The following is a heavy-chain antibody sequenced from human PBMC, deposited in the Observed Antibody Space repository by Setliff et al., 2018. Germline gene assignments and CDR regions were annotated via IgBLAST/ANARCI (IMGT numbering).Heavy chain of an antibody. V-gene: IGHV3-7*03. J-gene: IGHJ5*01. D-gene: IGHD3-10*01. CDR1: GFTLRSYW. Sequence: PGGSLRLSCAASGFTLRSYWMSWVRQAPGKGLEWVANIKEDGSETYYGGSVKGRFTISRDNAKNSLYLQMNSLRVEDTAVYYCARDRGGTNPWFDFWGQGTQVTVSS. CDR3: ARDRGGTNPWFDF. CDR2: IKEDGSET.